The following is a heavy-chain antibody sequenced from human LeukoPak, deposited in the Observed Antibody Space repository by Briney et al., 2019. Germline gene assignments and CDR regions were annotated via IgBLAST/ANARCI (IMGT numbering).Heavy chain of an antibody. V-gene: IGHV4-30-4*08. CDR3: ARTKYGGNSYYFDY. CDR1: GGSISSGDYY. CDR2: IYYSGST. D-gene: IGHD4-23*01. Sequence: SETLSLTCTVSGGSISSGDYYWSWIRQPPGKGLEWIGYIYYSGSTYYNPSLKSRVTISVDTSKNQFSLKLSSVTAADTAVYYCARTKYGGNSYYFDYWGQGTLVTVSS. J-gene: IGHJ4*02.